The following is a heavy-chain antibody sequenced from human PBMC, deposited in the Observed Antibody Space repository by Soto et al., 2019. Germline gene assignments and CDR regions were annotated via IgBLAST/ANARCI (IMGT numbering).Heavy chain of an antibody. CDR3: AREHFWSGYSSSNWFDP. J-gene: IGHJ5*02. V-gene: IGHV1-2*04. CDR1: GYTFTGYY. D-gene: IGHD3-3*02. Sequence: ASVKVSCKASGYTFTGYYMHWVRQAPGQGLEWMGWINPNSGGTNYAQKFQGWVTMTRETSISTAYMELSRLRSDDTAVYYCAREHFWSGYSSSNWFDPWGQRTLVTVSS. CDR2: INPNSGGT.